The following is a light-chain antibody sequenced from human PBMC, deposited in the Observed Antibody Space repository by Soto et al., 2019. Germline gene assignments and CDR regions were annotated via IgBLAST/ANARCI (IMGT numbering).Light chain of an antibody. CDR2: EVI. J-gene: IGLJ2*01. Sequence: QSALTQPASVSGSPGQSITISCTATSSDVAAYNFVSWYQQHPGEVPKLMIYEVIKRPSGISDRFSGSKSGNTASLTISGLQAEDEADYYCSAYTHSNTVIFGGGTKLTVL. V-gene: IGLV2-14*03. CDR1: SSDVAAYNF. CDR3: SAYTHSNTVI.